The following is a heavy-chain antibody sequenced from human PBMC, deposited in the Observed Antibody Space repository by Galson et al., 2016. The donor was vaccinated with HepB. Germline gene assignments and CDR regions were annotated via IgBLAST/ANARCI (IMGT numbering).Heavy chain of an antibody. V-gene: IGHV3-23*01. J-gene: IGHJ4*02. CDR2: IRGPGGRT. Sequence: SLRLSCAASGFTFSTYSMTWVRQAPGKGLEWVSAIRGPGGRTHYADSVKGRFSISRDNAKNSLYLQMNSLRAEDTAVYYCAREARVRVTDYWGQGTLVTVSS. CDR3: AREARVRVTDY. CDR1: GFTFSTYS. D-gene: IGHD4-23*01.